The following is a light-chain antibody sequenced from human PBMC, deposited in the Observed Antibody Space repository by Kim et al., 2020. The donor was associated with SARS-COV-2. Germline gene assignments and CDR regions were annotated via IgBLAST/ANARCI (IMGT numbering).Light chain of an antibody. CDR1: NIGSKS. CDR2: YDS. J-gene: IGLJ1*01. CDR3: QVWGSSSDHYV. Sequence: SYELTQPPSVSVAPGKTARLTCGGNNIGSKSVHWYQQKPGQAPVLVIYYDSDRPSGIPERFSGSNSGNTATLTISRVEAGDEADYYCQVWGSSSDHYVFG. V-gene: IGLV3-21*04.